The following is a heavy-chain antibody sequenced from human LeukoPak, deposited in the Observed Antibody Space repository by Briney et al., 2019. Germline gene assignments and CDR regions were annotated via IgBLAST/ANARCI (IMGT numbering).Heavy chain of an antibody. CDR1: GYTFTSYD. Sequence: GASVKVSCKASGYTFTSYDINWVRQATGQGLEWMGWMNPNSGNTGYAQKFQGRVTMTTDTSTSTAYMELRSLRSDDTAVYYCARDQLSRGVWFDPWGQGTLVTVSS. D-gene: IGHD1-1*01. CDR2: MNPNSGNT. V-gene: IGHV1-8*01. J-gene: IGHJ5*02. CDR3: ARDQLSRGVWFDP.